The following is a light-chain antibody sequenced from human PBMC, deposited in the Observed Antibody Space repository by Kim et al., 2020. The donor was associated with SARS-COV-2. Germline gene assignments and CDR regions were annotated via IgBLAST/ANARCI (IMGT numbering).Light chain of an antibody. CDR1: SSDVGGYNY. CDR2: DVS. V-gene: IGLV2-14*04. CDR3: SSYTGSSTYVV. Sequence: SITISCTGTSSDVGGYNYVSWYQQHPGKAPKLMIYDVSKRPSGVSNRFSGSKSGNTASLTISGLQAEDEADYYCSSYTGSSTYVVFGGGTKLTVL. J-gene: IGLJ2*01.